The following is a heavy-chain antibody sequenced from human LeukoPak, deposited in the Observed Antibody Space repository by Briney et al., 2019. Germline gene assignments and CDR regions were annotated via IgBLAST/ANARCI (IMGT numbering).Heavy chain of an antibody. CDR3: ARTYYYDSSGYPVQVSDAFDI. CDR2: IIPIFHTA. V-gene: IGHV1-69*13. J-gene: IGHJ3*02. D-gene: IGHD3-22*01. Sequence: SVKVSCKASGYTFTSYYMHWVRQAPGQGLEWMGGIIPIFHTADYAQKFQGRVTITADESTSTVYMELSRLRSEDTAMYYCARTYYYDSSGYPVQVSDAFDIWGQGTMVTVSS. CDR1: GYTFTSYY.